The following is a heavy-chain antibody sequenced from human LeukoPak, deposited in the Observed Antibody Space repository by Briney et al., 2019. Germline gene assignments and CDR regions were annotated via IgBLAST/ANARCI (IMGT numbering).Heavy chain of an antibody. J-gene: IGHJ4*02. D-gene: IGHD6-13*01. CDR2: IYYSGST. V-gene: IGHV4-59*01. CDR3: ARARGSSWLFDY. CDR1: GGSISSYY. Sequence: PSETLSLTCTVSGGSISSYYWSWIRQPPGKGLEWIGYIYYSGSTNYNPSLKSRVTISVDTSKNQFSLKLSSVTAADTAVYYCARARGSSWLFDYWSQGTLVTVSS.